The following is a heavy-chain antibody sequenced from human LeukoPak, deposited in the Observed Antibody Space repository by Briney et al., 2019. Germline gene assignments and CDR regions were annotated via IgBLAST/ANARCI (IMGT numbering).Heavy chain of an antibody. CDR1: GFTFSDYY. Sequence: GGSLRLSCAASGFTFSDYYMSWIRQAPGKGLGWVSYISSASSYTNSADSVKGRFTISRDNAKSSLYLQMNSLRAEDTAVYYCARESGSSGYYYFDYWGQGTLVTVSS. CDR3: ARESGSSGYYYFDY. J-gene: IGHJ4*02. V-gene: IGHV3-11*06. D-gene: IGHD3-22*01. CDR2: ISSASSYT.